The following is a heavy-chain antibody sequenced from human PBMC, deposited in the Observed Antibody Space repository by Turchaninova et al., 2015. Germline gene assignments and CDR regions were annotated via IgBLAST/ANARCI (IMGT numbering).Heavy chain of an antibody. D-gene: IGHD4-17*01. CDR2: IYYSGST. CDR1: GGSISSYY. J-gene: IGHJ6*02. V-gene: IGHV4-59*01. CDR3: ARDSYGDYGYYYYGMDV. Sequence: QVQLQESGPGLVKPSETLSLPCTVSGGSISSYYWSWIRQPPGKGLGWIGYIYYSGSTNYNPSLKSRVTISVDTSKNQFSLKLSSVTAADTAVYYCARDSYGDYGYYYYGMDVWGQGTTVTVSS.